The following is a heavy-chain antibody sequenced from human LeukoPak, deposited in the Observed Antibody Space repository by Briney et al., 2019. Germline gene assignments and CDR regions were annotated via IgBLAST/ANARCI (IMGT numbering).Heavy chain of an antibody. CDR2: ISYDGSNK. CDR3: VRDLDWGAFDV. D-gene: IGHD3/OR15-3a*01. CDR1: GFTFSNYG. J-gene: IGHJ3*01. Sequence: PGRSLRLSCAASGFTFSNYGKHWVRQAPGKGLEWVAVISYDGSNKYYADSVKGRFTISRDNRKSTVSLQMNSLRPEDTALYYCVRDLDWGAFDVWGQGTMVTVSS. V-gene: IGHV3-30*03.